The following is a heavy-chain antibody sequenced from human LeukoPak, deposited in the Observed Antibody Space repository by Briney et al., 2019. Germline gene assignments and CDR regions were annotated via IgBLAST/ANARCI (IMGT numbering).Heavy chain of an antibody. CDR2: INHSGST. Sequence: PSETLSLTCAVYGGSFSGYYWSWIRQPPGKGLEWIGEINHSGSTNYNPSLKSRVTISVDTSKNQFSLKLSSVTAADTAVYYCARSTPPRYCSSTSCYKGNWYFDLWGRGTLVTVSS. CDR3: ARSTPPRYCSSTSCYKGNWYFDL. CDR1: GGSFSGYY. J-gene: IGHJ2*01. V-gene: IGHV4-34*01. D-gene: IGHD2-2*02.